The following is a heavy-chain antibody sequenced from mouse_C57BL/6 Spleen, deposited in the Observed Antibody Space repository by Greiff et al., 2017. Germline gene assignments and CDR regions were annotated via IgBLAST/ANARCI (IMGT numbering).Heavy chain of an antibody. J-gene: IGHJ1*03. CDR3: ASADYYGSGPDWYCGV. D-gene: IGHD1-1*01. CDR2: LSYDGSN. Sequence: EVKLMEPGPGLVKPSQSLSLTCSVTGYSITSGYYWNWIRQFPGNKLEWMGYLSYDGSNNYNPFLKNRISITRDTSKEQVVLKLNSGTTGDTATYYCASADYYGSGPDWYCGVWGTGATVTVSS. CDR1: GYSITSGYY. V-gene: IGHV3-6*01.